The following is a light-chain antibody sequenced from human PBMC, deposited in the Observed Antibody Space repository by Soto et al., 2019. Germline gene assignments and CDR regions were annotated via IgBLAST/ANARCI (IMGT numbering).Light chain of an antibody. CDR2: GHS. CDR1: SSNIGAGFD. Sequence: QSVLTQPPSVSGAPGQRVTISCTGSSSNIGAGFDVHWYQQVPGKAPKLLIYGHSYRPSGVPDRFSGSTSGTSASLAITGLQTEDEADYYCCSYVSSKTYLFGTGTKVTVL. CDR3: CSYVSSKTYL. J-gene: IGLJ1*01. V-gene: IGLV1-40*01.